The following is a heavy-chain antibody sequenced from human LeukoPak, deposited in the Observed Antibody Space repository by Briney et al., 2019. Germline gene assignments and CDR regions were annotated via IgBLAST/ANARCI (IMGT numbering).Heavy chain of an antibody. J-gene: IGHJ4*02. D-gene: IGHD5-24*01. CDR3: AKDDRWLQFCC. V-gene: IGHV3-23*01. CDR2: IIPSGHTT. CDR1: GFTFSSHG. Sequence: GGTLRLSCVASGFTFSSHGMNWVRQAPGKGLEWVSGIIPSGHTTYYADSVRGRFTISRDNSRNTVYLQMNSLKAEDTAVYYCAKDDRWLQFCCWGQGTLVTVSS.